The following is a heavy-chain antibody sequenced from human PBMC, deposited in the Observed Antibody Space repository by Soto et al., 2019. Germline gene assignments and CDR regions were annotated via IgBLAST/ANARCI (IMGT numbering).Heavy chain of an antibody. CDR3: ARVWNYLDY. J-gene: IGHJ4*02. CDR1: GFTLSSYW. Sequence: EVQLVESGGGLVQPGGSLRLSCAASGFTLSSYWMHWVRQAPGEGLVWVSRINSDGSSISYADSVKGRFTISRDNAKNTLYLQMNSLRAEDTAVYYCARVWNYLDYWGQGTLVIVSS. CDR2: INSDGSSI. V-gene: IGHV3-74*01. D-gene: IGHD1-20*01.